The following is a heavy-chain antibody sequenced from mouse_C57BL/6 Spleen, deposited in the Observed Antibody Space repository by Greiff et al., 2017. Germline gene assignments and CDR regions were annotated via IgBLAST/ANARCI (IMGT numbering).Heavy chain of an antibody. V-gene: IGHV1-82*01. Sequence: QVQLQQSGPELVKPGASVKISCKASGYAFSSSWMNWVKQRPGQGLEWIGRIYPGDGDTNYNGKFKGKATLTADKSSSTAYMQLISLTSEDSAVYVCARAGYGSYAMDYWGQGTSVTVSS. CDR3: ARAGYGSYAMDY. D-gene: IGHD2-2*01. CDR1: GYAFSSSW. J-gene: IGHJ4*01. CDR2: IYPGDGDT.